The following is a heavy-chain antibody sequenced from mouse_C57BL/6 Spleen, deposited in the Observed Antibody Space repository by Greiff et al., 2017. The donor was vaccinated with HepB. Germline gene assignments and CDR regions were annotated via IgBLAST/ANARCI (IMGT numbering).Heavy chain of an antibody. CDR1: GYTFTSYW. CDR2: IDPSDSYT. CDR3: ARGPRQLRFAY. Sequence: QVKLQQPGAELVKPGASVKLSCKASGYTFTSYWMQWVKQRPGQGLEWIGEIDPSDSYTNYNQKFKGKATLTVDTSSSTAYMQLSSLTSEDSAVYYCARGPRQLRFAYWGQGTLVTVSA. D-gene: IGHD3-2*02. J-gene: IGHJ3*01. V-gene: IGHV1-50*01.